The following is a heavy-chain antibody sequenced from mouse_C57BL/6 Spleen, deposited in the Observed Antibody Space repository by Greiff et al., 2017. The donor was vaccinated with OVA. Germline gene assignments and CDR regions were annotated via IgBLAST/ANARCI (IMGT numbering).Heavy chain of an antibody. V-gene: IGHV2-2*01. Sequence: VQLQQSGPGLVQPSQCLSITCTVSGFSLTSYGVHWVRQSPGKGLEWLGVIWSGGSTDYNAAFISRLSISKDNSKSQVFFKMNSLQADDTTIYYCASNPPSMVTTGYYAMDYWGQGTSVTVSS. CDR2: IWSGGST. J-gene: IGHJ4*01. D-gene: IGHD2-2*01. CDR1: GFSLTSYG. CDR3: ASNPPSMVTTGYYAMDY.